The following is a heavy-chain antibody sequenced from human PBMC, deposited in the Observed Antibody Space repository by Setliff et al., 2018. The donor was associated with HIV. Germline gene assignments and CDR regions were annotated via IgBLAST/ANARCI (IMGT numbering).Heavy chain of an antibody. D-gene: IGHD4-17*01. CDR3: ATTTVATPDPYYFDI. J-gene: IGHJ4*02. Sequence: VYGGSLSGHFWSWIRQSPGKGLEWIGEINDRGTTYYNPSLKSRVTISVDTSKNQFSLKLRSVTAADTAVYYCATTTVATPDPYYFDIWGQGTLVTVSS. CDR2: INDRGTT. CDR1: GGSLSGHF. V-gene: IGHV4-34*01.